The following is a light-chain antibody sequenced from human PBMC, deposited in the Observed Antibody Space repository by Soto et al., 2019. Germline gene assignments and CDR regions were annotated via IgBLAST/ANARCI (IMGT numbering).Light chain of an antibody. CDR1: QGISSN. CDR2: VAS. J-gene: IGKJ1*01. V-gene: IGKV1-9*01. CDR3: QQYNSCPLT. Sequence: DIVMTQSPSSLSVSAGERVTISCRASQGISSNLAWYQQKPGQAPRLLIYVASTLPTGIPSRFSGSGSGTEFTLTISSLQPEDFATYYCQQYNSCPLTFGQGTKVEIK.